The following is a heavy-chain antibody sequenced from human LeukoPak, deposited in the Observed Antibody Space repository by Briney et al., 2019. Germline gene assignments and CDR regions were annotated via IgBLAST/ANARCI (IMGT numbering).Heavy chain of an antibody. CDR3: AVGITMVRGVDDY. CDR2: ISGSGGST. V-gene: IGHV3-23*01. J-gene: IGHJ4*02. Sequence: GGSLRLSCAASGFTFGSYAMSWVRQAPGKGLEWVSAISGSGGSTYYADSVKGRFTISRDNSKNTLYLQMNSLRAEDTAVYYCAVGITMVRGVDDYWGQGTLVTVSS. CDR1: GFTFGSYA. D-gene: IGHD3-10*01.